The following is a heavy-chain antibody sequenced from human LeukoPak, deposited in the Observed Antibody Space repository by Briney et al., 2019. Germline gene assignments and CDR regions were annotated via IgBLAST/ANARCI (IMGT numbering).Heavy chain of an antibody. V-gene: IGHV3-11*01. CDR3: AGHMVVRAIDY. CDR1: GFTFSDYY. CDR2: ISSSGSTI. J-gene: IGHJ4*02. Sequence: GGSLRLSCADSGFTFSDYYMSWIRQAPGKGLEWVSYISSSGSTIYYADSVKGRFTISRDNAKNSLYLQMNSLRAEDTAVYYCAGHMVVRAIDYWGQGTLVTVSS. D-gene: IGHD2-21*01.